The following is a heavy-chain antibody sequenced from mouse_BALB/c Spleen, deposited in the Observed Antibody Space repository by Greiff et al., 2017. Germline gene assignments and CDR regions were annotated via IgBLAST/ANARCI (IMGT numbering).Heavy chain of an antibody. Sequence: QGQLQQPGAELVMPGASVKMSCKASGYTFTDYLMHWVKQRPGQGLEWIGAIDTSDSYTSYNQKFKGKATLTVDESSSTAYMQLSSLTSEDSAVYYCARVITSRYFDYWGEGTTLTVSS. CDR3: ARVITSRYFDY. D-gene: IGHD1-2*01. J-gene: IGHJ2*01. CDR2: IDTSDSYT. V-gene: IGHV1-69*01. CDR1: GYTFTDYL.